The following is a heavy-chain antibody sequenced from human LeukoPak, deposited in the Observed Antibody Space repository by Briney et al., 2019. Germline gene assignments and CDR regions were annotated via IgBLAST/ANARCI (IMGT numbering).Heavy chain of an antibody. J-gene: IGHJ6*03. D-gene: IGHD6-6*01. V-gene: IGHV4-59*01. CDR2: IYYSGST. Sequence: SETLSLTCTVSGGSISNYYGSWIRQPPGKGLEWIGYIYYSGSTKYNPPLKSRVTISVDTSKNQFSRRLSSVTAADTAVYYCARDWGVSARPGYMDVWGKGTTVTVSS. CDR3: ARDWGVSARPGYMDV. CDR1: GGSISNYY.